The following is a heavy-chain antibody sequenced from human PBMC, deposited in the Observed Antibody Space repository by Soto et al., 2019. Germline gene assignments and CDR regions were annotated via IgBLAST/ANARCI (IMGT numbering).Heavy chain of an antibody. D-gene: IGHD5-12*01. Sequence: EVPLVESGGGLIQPGGSLRLSCAASGFTVSSNYMSWVRQAPGKGLEWVSVIYSGGSTYYADSVKGRFTISRDNSKNTLYLQMNSLRAEDTAVYYCATRRDGYNSPFDYWGQGTLVTVSS. CDR3: ATRRDGYNSPFDY. CDR1: GFTVSSNY. V-gene: IGHV3-53*01. J-gene: IGHJ4*02. CDR2: IYSGGST.